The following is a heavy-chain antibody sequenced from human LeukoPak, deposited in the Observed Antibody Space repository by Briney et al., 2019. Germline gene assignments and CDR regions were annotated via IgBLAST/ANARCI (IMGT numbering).Heavy chain of an antibody. J-gene: IGHJ6*03. V-gene: IGHV3-21*03. D-gene: IGHD6-19*01. Sequence: RGSLRLSCAGSGFTFRRFNMNWVRPAPGEGLERVSSISSSSSYIYYADSVKGRFTISRDNAQNSLFLQMNSLRAEDTAVYYCARDAQWLVPEGYYYYMDVWGKGTTVTVSS. CDR2: ISSSSSYI. CDR3: ARDAQWLVPEGYYYYMDV. CDR1: GFTFRRFN.